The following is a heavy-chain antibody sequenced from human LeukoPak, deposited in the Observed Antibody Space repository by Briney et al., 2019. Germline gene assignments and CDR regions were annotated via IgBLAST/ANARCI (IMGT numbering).Heavy chain of an antibody. D-gene: IGHD4-17*01. Sequence: SETLSLTCTVPGGSISSGGYSWSWLRQPPGTGLEWIGYIYHSGSTYYNPSLKSRVTISVDRSKNQFSLKLSSVTAADTAVYYCARGDYGAPYYFDYWGQGTLVTVSS. V-gene: IGHV4-30-2*01. CDR3: ARGDYGAPYYFDY. CDR1: GGSISSGGYS. J-gene: IGHJ4*02. CDR2: IYHSGST.